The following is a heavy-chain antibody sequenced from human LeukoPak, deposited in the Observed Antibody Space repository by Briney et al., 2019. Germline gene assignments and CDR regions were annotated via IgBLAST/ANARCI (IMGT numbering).Heavy chain of an antibody. CDR3: AREYPIAAAGHFDY. CDR1: GGSVSSGSYY. Sequence: SETLSLTCTVSGGSVSSGSYYWGWIRQPPGKGLEGIVYIYYSGSTNYNPSLKSRVTISVDTSKNQFSLKLSSVTAAATAVYYCAREYPIAAAGHFDYWGQGTLVTVSS. CDR2: IYYSGST. D-gene: IGHD6-13*01. J-gene: IGHJ4*02. V-gene: IGHV4-61*01.